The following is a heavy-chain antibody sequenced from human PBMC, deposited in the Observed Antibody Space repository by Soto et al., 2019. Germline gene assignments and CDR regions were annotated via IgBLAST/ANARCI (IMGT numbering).Heavy chain of an antibody. CDR1: GFTVSSHY. CDR2: IYSSGNT. CDR3: ARVRSPFEY. D-gene: IGHD6-6*01. V-gene: IGHV3-53*02. J-gene: IGHJ4*02. Sequence: EVQLVETGGGLIQPGGSLRLSCAVSGFTVSSHYMSWVRQAPGKGLEWVSVIYSSGNTYYADSVKARFNVSRDKSKNTMYLQMNSLRAEDTSMYYCARVRSPFEYWRQGTLVTGTS.